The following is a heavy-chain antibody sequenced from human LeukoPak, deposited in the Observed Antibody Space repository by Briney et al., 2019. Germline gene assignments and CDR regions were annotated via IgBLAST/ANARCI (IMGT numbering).Heavy chain of an antibody. J-gene: IGHJ4*02. D-gene: IGHD5-18*01. Sequence: KPSETLSLTCAVSGGPISSSNWWTWVRQPPGKGLEWIGEIYHSGSTNYNPSLKSRVTISVDKSKNQFSLKLSSVTAADTAVYYCARQSGYSNGFDYWGQGTLVTVSS. V-gene: IGHV4-4*02. CDR2: IYHSGST. CDR3: ARQSGYSNGFDY. CDR1: GGPISSSNW.